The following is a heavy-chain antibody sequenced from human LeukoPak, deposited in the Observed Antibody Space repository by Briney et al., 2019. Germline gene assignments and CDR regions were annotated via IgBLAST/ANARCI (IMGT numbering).Heavy chain of an antibody. CDR3: ARDRDGSFDY. CDR2: IRGTSSAM. J-gene: IGHJ4*02. Sequence: PGGSLRLSCAAPRFSFSGYSMTWVRQAPGKGLEWVAHIRGTSSAMNYAASVRGRFTISRDSAKNTLFLEMSSLRAEDTAVYYCARDRDGSFDYWGQGTLFTVSS. CDR1: RFSFSGYS. V-gene: IGHV3-48*04.